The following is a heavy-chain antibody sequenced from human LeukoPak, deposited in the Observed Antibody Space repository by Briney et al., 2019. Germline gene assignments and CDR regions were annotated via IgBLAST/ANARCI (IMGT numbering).Heavy chain of an antibody. Sequence: PSETLSLTCAVYGGSFSGYYWSWIRQPPGKGLEWIGEINHSGSTYYNPSLKSRVTISVDTSKNQFSLKLSSVTAADTAVYYCARDAGRGYSYGDRPMDVWGKGTTVTVSS. CDR3: ARDAGRGYSYGDRPMDV. CDR2: INHSGST. D-gene: IGHD5-18*01. J-gene: IGHJ6*04. CDR1: GGSFSGYY. V-gene: IGHV4-34*01.